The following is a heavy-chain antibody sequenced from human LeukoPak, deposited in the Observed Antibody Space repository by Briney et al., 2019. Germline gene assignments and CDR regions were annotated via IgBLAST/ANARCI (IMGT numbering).Heavy chain of an antibody. V-gene: IGHV3-23*01. CDR3: AKKPLLRFGDSI. Sequence: PGGSLRLSCAASGFTFSTSAMSWVRQAPGKGLEWVSGISGSGGSTYYADSVKGRLTISRDNSKNTLYLQLNSLSVEDTAVYFCAKKPLLRFGDSIWGQGTMVTVSS. CDR2: ISGSGGST. CDR1: GFTFSTSA. J-gene: IGHJ3*02. D-gene: IGHD3-10*01.